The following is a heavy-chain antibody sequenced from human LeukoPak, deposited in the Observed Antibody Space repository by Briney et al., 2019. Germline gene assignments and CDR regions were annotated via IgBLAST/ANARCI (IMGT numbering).Heavy chain of an antibody. Sequence: GGSLRLSCVASGVTLSNYAMSWARQAPGKGLEWVSGISSSGSGGNTYYADSVKGRFTISRDSSRNTLFLHMNTLRAEDTAIYYCAKGQSYYDSSVGVDYFDYWGQGTLDTVSS. J-gene: IGHJ4*02. V-gene: IGHV3-23*01. CDR1: GVTLSNYA. CDR3: AKGQSYYDSSVGVDYFDY. CDR2: ISSSGSGGNT. D-gene: IGHD3-22*01.